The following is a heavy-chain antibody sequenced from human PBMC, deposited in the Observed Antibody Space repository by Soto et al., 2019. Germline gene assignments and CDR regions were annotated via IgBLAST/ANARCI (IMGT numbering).Heavy chain of an antibody. CDR1: GGSISSYY. CDR2: IYYSGST. D-gene: IGHD4-17*01. J-gene: IGHJ4*02. CDR3: ARHIRVGGDYRRDLGYYFDY. V-gene: IGHV4-59*08. Sequence: SETLSLTCTVSGGSISSYYWSWIRQPPGKGLEWIGYIYYSGSTNYTPSLKSRVTISVDTSKNQFSLKLSSVTAADTAVYYCARHIRVGGDYRRDLGYYFDYWGQGTLVTVSS.